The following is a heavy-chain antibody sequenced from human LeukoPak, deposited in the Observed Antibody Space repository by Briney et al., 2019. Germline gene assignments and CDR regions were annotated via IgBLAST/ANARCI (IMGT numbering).Heavy chain of an antibody. CDR2: ITGSSTYI. D-gene: IGHD4-11*01. V-gene: IGHV3-21*01. J-gene: IGHJ5*02. Sequence: PGGSLRLSXAVSGFTFRSYTMNWVRQAPGKGLEWVSSITGSSTYIYYADSVKGRFTISRDNAKNSLYLQMNNLGAEDTGVYYCARDLTVTSTCWFDLWGQGTLVTVSS. CDR3: ARDLTVTSTCWFDL. CDR1: GFTFRSYT.